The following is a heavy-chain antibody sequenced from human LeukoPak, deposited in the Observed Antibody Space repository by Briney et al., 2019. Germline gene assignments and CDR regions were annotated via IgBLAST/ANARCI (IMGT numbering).Heavy chain of an antibody. CDR1: GYTFTGYY. J-gene: IGHJ4*02. CDR3: ARGSGLYQSPAGRGVFDY. D-gene: IGHD1-26*01. V-gene: IGHV1-3*03. CDR2: INAGTGDT. Sequence: GASVKVSCKASGYTFTGYYMHWVRQAPGQRLEWMGWINAGTGDTKYLEDFQGRVTITRDTSARTAYMELSSLSSDDMAVHYCARGSGLYQSPAGRGVFDYWGQGTLVTVSS.